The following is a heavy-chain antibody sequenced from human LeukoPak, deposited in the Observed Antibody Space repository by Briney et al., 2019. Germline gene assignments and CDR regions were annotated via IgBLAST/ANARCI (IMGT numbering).Heavy chain of an antibody. D-gene: IGHD4-17*01. CDR3: ARDSYGDANFDS. Sequence: GGSLRLSCAASGFTLSSYEMNWVRQAPGRGLEWVSFIYADGNTYYADSVKGRFTISRDISKNAVYLQMNSLRAEDTAVYYCARDSYGDANFDSWGQGTLVTVSS. CDR2: IYADGNT. CDR1: GFTLSSYE. J-gene: IGHJ4*02. V-gene: IGHV3-53*01.